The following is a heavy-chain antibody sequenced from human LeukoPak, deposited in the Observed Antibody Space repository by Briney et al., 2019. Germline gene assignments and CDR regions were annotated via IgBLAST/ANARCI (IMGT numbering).Heavy chain of an antibody. CDR3: ARVRSVGGNPHAFNI. CDR1: GFTFRSYG. J-gene: IGHJ3*02. D-gene: IGHD4-23*01. CDR2: ITATSLHI. Sequence: PWGSLRLSCVVSGFTFRSYGMYWVRQAPGKGLEWVFAITATSLHIYYEDSVKGRFTISRANATNSLYLQMISLRGEDTAFYYCARVRSVGGNPHAFNIWGEGTMVTVSS. V-gene: IGHV3-21*01.